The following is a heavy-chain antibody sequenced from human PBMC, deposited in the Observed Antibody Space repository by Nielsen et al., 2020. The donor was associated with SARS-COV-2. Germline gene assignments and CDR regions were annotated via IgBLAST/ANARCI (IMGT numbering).Heavy chain of an antibody. J-gene: IGHJ4*02. Sequence: GESLKISCAASGFTFSSYSMNWVRQAPGKGLEWVSSISSSSSYIYYADSVKGRFTISRDNAKNSLYLQMNSLRAEDTAVYYCARDKDGDLRLDYWGEGTLVTVSS. CDR1: GFTFSSYS. V-gene: IGHV3-21*01. D-gene: IGHD4-17*01. CDR2: ISSSSSYI. CDR3: ARDKDGDLRLDY.